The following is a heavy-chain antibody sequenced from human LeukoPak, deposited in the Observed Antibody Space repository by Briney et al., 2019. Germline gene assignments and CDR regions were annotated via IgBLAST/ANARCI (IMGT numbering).Heavy chain of an antibody. D-gene: IGHD6-13*01. Sequence: GGSLRLSCAAAGLSFSSYEMYWVRQAPGKGLEWVSYISGDSTTIYYADSVKGRFTISRDNAKNSLYLRTDSLRAEDTAIYYCVPPAAGLRRTISTEYFQHWGPGTLVTVSS. CDR2: ISGDSTTI. CDR1: GLSFSSYE. V-gene: IGHV3-48*03. J-gene: IGHJ1*01. CDR3: VPPAAGLRRTISTEYFQH.